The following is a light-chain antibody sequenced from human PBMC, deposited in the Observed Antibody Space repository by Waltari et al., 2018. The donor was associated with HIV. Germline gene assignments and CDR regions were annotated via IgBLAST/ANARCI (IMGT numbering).Light chain of an antibody. V-gene: IGLV2-11*01. Sequence: QSALTQPRSVSGSPGQSVTISCTGTSSDVGGYNYVSWYQQHPGKAPKLMIYDVSKRPSGVPDRVSGSKSGNTASLSISGLQAEDEADYYCCSYAGSYTSLNWVFGGGTKLTVL. CDR2: DVS. CDR3: CSYAGSYTSLNWV. CDR1: SSDVGGYNY. J-gene: IGLJ3*02.